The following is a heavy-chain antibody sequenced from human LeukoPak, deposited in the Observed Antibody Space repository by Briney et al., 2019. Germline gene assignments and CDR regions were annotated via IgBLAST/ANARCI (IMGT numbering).Heavy chain of an antibody. CDR1: VGSTSSGNW. V-gene: IGHV4-4*02. CDR2: IYHNAPL. D-gene: IGHD2-2*02. CDR3: ATAPILRGEGGEHYKYGMDV. Sequence: SETLSLTCAVSVGSTSSGNWWTWVRKSPGKGLEWIGEIYHNAPLNYNPSLKSRVTISADSFKNRFSLKLTSVTAADTAVYYCATAPILRGEGGEHYKYGMDVWGQGTTVIVSS. J-gene: IGHJ6*02.